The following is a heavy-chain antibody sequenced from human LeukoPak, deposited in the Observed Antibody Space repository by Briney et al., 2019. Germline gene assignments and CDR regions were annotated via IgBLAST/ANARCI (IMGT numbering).Heavy chain of an antibody. CDR1: GFTFSSYS. CDR3: ARDWAVAGKGYYFDY. Sequence: PGGSLRLSCAASGFTFSSYSMKWVRQAPGKGLEWVSSISSSSSYIYYADSVKGRFTISRDNAKNSLYLQMNSLRAEDTAVYYCARDWAVAGKGYYFDYWGQGTLVTVSS. V-gene: IGHV3-21*01. J-gene: IGHJ4*02. CDR2: ISSSSSYI. D-gene: IGHD6-19*01.